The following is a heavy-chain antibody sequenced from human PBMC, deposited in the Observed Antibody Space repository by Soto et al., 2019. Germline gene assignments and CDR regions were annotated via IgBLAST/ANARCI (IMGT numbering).Heavy chain of an antibody. CDR3: ARVVGGYYYGMDV. CDR1: GGSIRSSNW. D-gene: IGHD2-2*01. J-gene: IGHJ6*02. V-gene: IGHV4-4*02. CDR2: IYHSGST. Sequence: QVQLQESGPGLVKPSGPLSLTCAVSGGSIRSSNWWSWVRQPPGKGLEWIGEIYHSGSTTSNPSLKSRVPISVVKANNPFSLRLRPVTAAEAAGYYCARVVGGYYYGMDVWGQGTTVTVSS.